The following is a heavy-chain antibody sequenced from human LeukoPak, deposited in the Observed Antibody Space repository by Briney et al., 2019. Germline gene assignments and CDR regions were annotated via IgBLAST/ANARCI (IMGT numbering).Heavy chain of an antibody. D-gene: IGHD2-2*01. V-gene: IGHV3-48*03. CDR2: IGSSGSTI. J-gene: IGHJ4*02. CDR1: QFTFSSYA. CDR3: ARGARPVAMRNYFDY. Sequence: GGSLRLSCAASQFTFSSYAMSWVRQAPGKGLEWVAYIGSSGSTIYYADSVKGRFTISRDNAKKSLYLQMSSLRAEDTAVYYCARGARPVAMRNYFDYWGQGTLVTVSS.